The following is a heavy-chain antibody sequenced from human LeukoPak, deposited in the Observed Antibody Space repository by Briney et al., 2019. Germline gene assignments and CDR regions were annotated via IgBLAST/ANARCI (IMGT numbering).Heavy chain of an antibody. Sequence: SETLSLTCTVSGGSISSYYWSWIRQPPGKGLEWIGYIYYSGSTNYNPSLKSRVTISVDTSKNQFSLKLSSVTAADTAVYYCARDRSSGWFDYWGQGTLVTVSS. V-gene: IGHV4-59*01. D-gene: IGHD6-19*01. CDR2: IYYSGST. J-gene: IGHJ4*02. CDR3: ARDRSSGWFDY. CDR1: GGSISSYY.